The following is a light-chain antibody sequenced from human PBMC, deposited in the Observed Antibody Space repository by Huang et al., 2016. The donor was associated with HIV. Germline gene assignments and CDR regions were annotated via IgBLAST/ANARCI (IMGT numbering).Light chain of an antibody. V-gene: IGKV1-5*03. J-gene: IGKJ1*01. CDR2: KAS. CDR1: QSISSW. CDR3: QQYNTYSPKT. Sequence: DIQMTQSPSTLSASVGDRVTITCRASQSISSWLAWYQQKPGKAPKLLIYKASSLGGGVPLRFSGSGSGTEFTLTISSLQPGDFASYYCQQYNTYSPKTFGQGTKVEIK.